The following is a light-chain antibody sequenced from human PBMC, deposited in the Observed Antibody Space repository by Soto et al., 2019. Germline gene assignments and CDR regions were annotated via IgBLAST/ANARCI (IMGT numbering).Light chain of an antibody. J-gene: IGKJ4*01. CDR1: QSVTYY. Sequence: EIVLTQSPATLSLSPGERATLSCRASQSVTYYLAWYQQKPGQAPRLLIYDAFYRATGIPARFSGSGSGTDFSLIISSLEPEDFAVYYCQQRSVWPLTFGGGTKVDIK. CDR2: DAF. CDR3: QQRSVWPLT. V-gene: IGKV3-11*01.